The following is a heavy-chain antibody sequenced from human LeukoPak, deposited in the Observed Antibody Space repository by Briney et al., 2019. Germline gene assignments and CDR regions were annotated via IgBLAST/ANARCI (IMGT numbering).Heavy chain of an antibody. CDR1: GFTFDDYG. Sequence: GGSLRLSCAASGFTFDDYGMSWVRQAPGKGLEWVSGINWNGGSTGYADSVKGRFTISRDNAKNSLYLQMNSLSVEDTALYYCARAQTYGDSRLLLDYWGQGTLVTVSS. CDR3: ARAQTYGDSRLLLDY. CDR2: INWNGGST. D-gene: IGHD4-17*01. J-gene: IGHJ4*02. V-gene: IGHV3-20*04.